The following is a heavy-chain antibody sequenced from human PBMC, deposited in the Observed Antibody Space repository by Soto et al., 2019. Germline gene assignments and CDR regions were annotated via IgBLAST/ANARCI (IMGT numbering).Heavy chain of an antibody. D-gene: IGHD2-15*01. CDR2: IYYSGST. CDR3: ASGYCSGGSCYGEAFDI. Sequence: PSETLSLTCTVSGGSISSYYWSWIRQPPGRGLEWIGYIYYSGSTNYNPSLKSRVTISVDTSKNQFSLKLSSVTAADTAVYYCASGYCSGGSCYGEAFDIWGQGTMVTVSS. J-gene: IGHJ3*02. CDR1: GGSISSYY. V-gene: IGHV4-59*01.